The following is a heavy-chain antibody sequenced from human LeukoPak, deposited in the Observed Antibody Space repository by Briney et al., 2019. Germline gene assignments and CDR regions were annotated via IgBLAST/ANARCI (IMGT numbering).Heavy chain of an antibody. J-gene: IGHJ4*02. CDR2: INHSGST. Sequence: SETLSLTCAVYGGSFSGYYWSWIRQPPGKGLEWIGEINHSGSTNYNPSLKSRVTISVDTSKNQFSLKLSSVTAADTAVYYCARRGYSGYEFDYWGQGTLVTVSS. V-gene: IGHV4-34*01. D-gene: IGHD5-12*01. CDR3: ARRGYSGYEFDY. CDR1: GGSFSGYY.